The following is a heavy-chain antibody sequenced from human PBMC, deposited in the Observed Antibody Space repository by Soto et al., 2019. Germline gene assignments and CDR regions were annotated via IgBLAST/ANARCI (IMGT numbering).Heavy chain of an antibody. CDR1: GSSISSHW. V-gene: IGHV3-7*03. CDR2: INQDGTKI. CDR3: ARGEEWLLLSLQGVFDQ. J-gene: IGHJ4*02. Sequence: GGSLRLSCAASGSSISSHWMSWVRQAPGKGLEWVVNINQDGTKIHYVDSVKGRFTISRDNAKNSLHLQLSSLRADDTAVYFCARGEEWLLLSLQGVFDQWGQGTLVTVSS. D-gene: IGHD3-3*01.